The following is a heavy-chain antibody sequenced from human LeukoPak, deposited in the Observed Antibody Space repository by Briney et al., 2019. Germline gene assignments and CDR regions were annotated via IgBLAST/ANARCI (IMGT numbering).Heavy chain of an antibody. J-gene: IGHJ4*02. Sequence: GGSLRLSCAASGFTFSSYGMHWVRQAPGKGLEWVAVISYDGSNKYYADSVKGRFTISRDNSKNTLYLQMNSLRAEDTAVYYCARLVSYYFDYWGQGTLVTVSS. CDR1: GFTFSSYG. CDR3: ARLVSYYFDY. D-gene: IGHD6-6*01. V-gene: IGHV3-30*03. CDR2: ISYDGSNK.